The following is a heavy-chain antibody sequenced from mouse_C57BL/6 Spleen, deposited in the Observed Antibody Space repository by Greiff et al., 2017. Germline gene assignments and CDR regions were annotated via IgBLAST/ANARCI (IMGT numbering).Heavy chain of an antibody. V-gene: IGHV1-69*01. J-gene: IGHJ1*03. D-gene: IGHD4-1*01. CDR2: IDPSDSYT. Sequence: QVQLQQPGAELVMPGASVKLSCKASGYTFTSYWMHWVKQRPGQGLEWIGEIDPSDSYTNYNQKFKGKSTLTVDKSSSTAYMQLSSLTSEDSAVYYCARRGSGTYFDVWGTGTTVTVSS. CDR3: ARRGSGTYFDV. CDR1: GYTFTSYW.